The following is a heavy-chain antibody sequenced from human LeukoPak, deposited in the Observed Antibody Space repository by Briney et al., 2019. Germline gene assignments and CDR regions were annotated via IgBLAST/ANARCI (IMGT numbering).Heavy chain of an antibody. J-gene: IGHJ5*02. V-gene: IGHV3-33*01. Sequence: GGPLRLSCAASGFPFSIYGMHCLRHSPDKGLEWVADIWYDGSNKYYAASVEGRLTISRDNSKNTLYLQMNSRRGEDKAVYYCARDSVRYSSSWYNWFDPWGQGTMVTVSS. CDR3: ARDSVRYSSSWYNWFDP. CDR2: IWYDGSNK. CDR1: GFPFSIYG. D-gene: IGHD6-13*01.